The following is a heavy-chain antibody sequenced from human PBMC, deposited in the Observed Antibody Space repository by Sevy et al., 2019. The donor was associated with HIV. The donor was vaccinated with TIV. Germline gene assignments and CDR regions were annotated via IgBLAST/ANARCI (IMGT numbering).Heavy chain of an antibody. CDR1: GGSIISVNW. J-gene: IGHJ5*02. D-gene: IGHD3-16*01. CDR3: ARGGETPRGFDP. V-gene: IGHV4-4*02. Sequence: SETLSLTCAVSGGSIISVNWWHWVRQSPGKGLKWIGEIYHSGSTNYNPSLKSRVTISVDNSKNQFSLNQYSVTAADTAVYYCARGGETPRGFDPWGQGSLVTVSS. CDR2: IYHSGST.